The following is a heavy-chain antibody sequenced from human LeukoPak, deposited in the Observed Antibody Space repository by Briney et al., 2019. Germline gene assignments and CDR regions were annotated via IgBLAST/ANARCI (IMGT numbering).Heavy chain of an antibody. V-gene: IGHV3-7*03. D-gene: IGHD3-22*01. CDR2: IKQDGSEK. Sequence: GGSLRLSCAASGFTFSTYRMSWVRQAPGKGLEWVANIKQDGSEKHYVHSVKGRFTISRDNAKNSLYLQMNSLRVEDTAVYYCAREPYYDSSGYCLDYWGQGTLVTVSS. CDR3: AREPYYDSSGYCLDY. CDR1: GFTFSTYR. J-gene: IGHJ4*02.